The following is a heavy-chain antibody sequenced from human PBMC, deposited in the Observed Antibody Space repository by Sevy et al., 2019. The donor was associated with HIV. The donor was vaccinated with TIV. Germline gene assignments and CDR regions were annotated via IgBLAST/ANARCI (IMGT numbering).Heavy chain of an antibody. CDR2: IKSKTDGGTI. CDR3: STDPIIVLLVTDGMDV. V-gene: IGHV3-15*01. CDR1: GFTFSSYS. J-gene: IGHJ6*02. Sequence: GGSLRLSCAASGFTFSSYSMNWVRQAPGKGLEWVGRIKSKTDGGTIDYAAPVKGRFTISRDDSKNTVYLQMNSLKSEDTAVYYCSTDPIIVLLVTDGMDVWGQGTTVTVSS. D-gene: IGHD2-8*02.